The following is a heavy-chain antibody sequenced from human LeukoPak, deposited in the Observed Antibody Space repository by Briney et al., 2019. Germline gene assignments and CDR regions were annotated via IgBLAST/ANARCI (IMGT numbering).Heavy chain of an antibody. J-gene: IGHJ6*03. CDR3: AREMYDYYYMDV. CDR2: IRSSGSTI. CDR1: GFTFSDYY. V-gene: IGHV3-11*01. Sequence: GGSLRLSCAASGFTFSDYYMSWIRQAPGKGLEWVSYIRSSGSTIYYADSVKGRFTISRDNAKNSLYLQMNSLRAEDTAVYYCAREMYDYYYMDVWGKGTTVTVSS.